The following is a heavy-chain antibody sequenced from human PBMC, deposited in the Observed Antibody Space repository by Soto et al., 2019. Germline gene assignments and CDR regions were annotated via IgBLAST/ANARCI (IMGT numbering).Heavy chain of an antibody. V-gene: IGHV4-59*01. CDR2: IIYTGST. D-gene: IGHD3-16*01. CDR1: GGSNRGYL. Sequence: SETLSLTRSVSGGSNRGYLWSWILEFPGKGLECIGYIIYTGSTRYNPSLKIRVTLSVDSSNNQFFLEVTSVTAADTAVYYCAREGEFLPHVAYWGQG. J-gene: IGHJ4*02. CDR3: AREGEFLPHVAY.